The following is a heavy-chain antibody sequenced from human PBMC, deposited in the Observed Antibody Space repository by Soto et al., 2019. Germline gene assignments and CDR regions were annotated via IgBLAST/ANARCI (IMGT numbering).Heavy chain of an antibody. D-gene: IGHD1-1*01. Sequence: ASVKVSCKXSGYTFSDYYKHWVRQAPGQGLEWMGWINPNSGGTKYAPKFQGGVTMTRDTSITTAYMELSRLRSGDTAVYYCAREPATAKPEGVDFWGQGTLVTVSS. CDR2: INPNSGGT. CDR3: AREPATAKPEGVDF. J-gene: IGHJ4*02. V-gene: IGHV1-2*02. CDR1: GYTFSDYY.